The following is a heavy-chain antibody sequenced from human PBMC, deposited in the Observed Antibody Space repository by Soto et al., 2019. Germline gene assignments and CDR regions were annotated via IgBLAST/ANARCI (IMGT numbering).Heavy chain of an antibody. D-gene: IGHD6-19*01. J-gene: IGHJ4*02. CDR3: ARESSGWYYFDY. CDR1: GGSISSYY. V-gene: IGHV4-59*01. Sequence: SETLSLTCTVSGGSISSYYWSWIRQPPGKGLEWIGYIYYSGSTNYNPSLKSRVTISVDTSKNQFSLKLSSVTAADTAVYYCARESSGWYYFDYWGQGTLVTVSS. CDR2: IYYSGST.